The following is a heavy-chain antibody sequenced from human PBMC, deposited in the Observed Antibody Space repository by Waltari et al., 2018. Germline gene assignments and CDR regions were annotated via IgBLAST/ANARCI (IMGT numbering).Heavy chain of an antibody. V-gene: IGHV4-34*02. CDR3: ARGGVTRVFGY. CDR1: GGSLSGFY. Sequence: QVQLQQWGAGLLKPSETLSLTCAVSGGSLSGFYWSWIRQTPAKGLEWIGQVNYTGSATYNPSLQSRVTISLDTSKNQFSLKVKSVSATDTAVYFCARGGVTRVFGYWGQGTLVTVSS. D-gene: IGHD3-10*01. J-gene: IGHJ4*02. CDR2: VNYTGSA.